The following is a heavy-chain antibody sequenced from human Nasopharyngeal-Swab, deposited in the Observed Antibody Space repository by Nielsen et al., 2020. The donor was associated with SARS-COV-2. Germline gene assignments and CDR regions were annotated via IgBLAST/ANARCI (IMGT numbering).Heavy chain of an antibody. J-gene: IGHJ4*02. CDR2: ISGSGGTT. V-gene: IGHV3-23*01. Sequence: GGSLRLSCTASGFTFGDYAMSWVRQAPGKGLEWVSAISGSGGTTYYADSVKGRFTISRDNSKDTLYLQMNSLRAEDAAVYYCAKDRSLYCSSTSCSKKFDSWGQGTLVTVSS. CDR3: AKDRSLYCSSTSCSKKFDS. CDR1: GFTFGDYA. D-gene: IGHD2-2*01.